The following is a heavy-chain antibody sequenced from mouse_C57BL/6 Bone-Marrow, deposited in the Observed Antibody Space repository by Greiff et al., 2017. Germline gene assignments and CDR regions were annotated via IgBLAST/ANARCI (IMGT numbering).Heavy chain of an antibody. CDR2: IDPSDSYT. D-gene: IGHD2-3*01. J-gene: IGHJ4*01. V-gene: IGHV1-50*01. CDR1: GYTFTSYW. Sequence: VQLQQPGAELVKPGASVKLSCKASGYTFTSYWMQWVKQRPGQGLEWIGEIDPSDSYTNYNQKFKGKATLTVDTSSSTAYMQLSSLTSEDSAVYYCARDGYYFDYAMDYWGQGTSVTVSS. CDR3: ARDGYYFDYAMDY.